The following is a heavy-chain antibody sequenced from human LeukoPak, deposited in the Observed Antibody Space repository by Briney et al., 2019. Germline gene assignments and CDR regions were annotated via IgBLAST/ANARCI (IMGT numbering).Heavy chain of an antibody. Sequence: AGGSLRLSCAASGFTFSSYEMNWVRQAPGKGLEWVSYISSSGSTIYYADSVKGRFTISRDNAKNSLYLQMYSLRAEDTAVYYCARGPYYYYGMDVWGQGTTVTVSS. CDR2: ISSSGSTI. CDR1: GFTFSSYE. V-gene: IGHV3-48*03. J-gene: IGHJ6*02. CDR3: ARGPYYYYGMDV.